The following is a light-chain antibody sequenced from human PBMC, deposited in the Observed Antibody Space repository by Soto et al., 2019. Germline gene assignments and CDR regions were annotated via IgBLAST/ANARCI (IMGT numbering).Light chain of an antibody. Sequence: QSVPTQPASVSGSPGQSITISCTGTSSDIGLNNYVSWYQQHPGKAPALIIYAVTYRPSGVSSRFSGSKSGDTASLTISGLGTEDEADYYCTSHSDSRPVVFGGGTKVTVL. CDR2: AVT. CDR3: TSHSDSRPVV. CDR1: SSDIGLNNY. V-gene: IGLV2-14*03. J-gene: IGLJ2*01.